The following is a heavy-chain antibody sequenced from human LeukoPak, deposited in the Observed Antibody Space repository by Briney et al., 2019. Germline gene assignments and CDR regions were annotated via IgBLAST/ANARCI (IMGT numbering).Heavy chain of an antibody. V-gene: IGHV1-69*01. J-gene: IGHJ6*02. CDR1: GGTFSSYA. CDR2: IIPIFGTA. Sequence: SVKVSCKASGGTFSSYAISWVRQAPGQGLEWMGGIIPIFGTANYAQRFQGRVTITADESTSTAYMELSSLRSEDTAVYYCARVQWELATYYYYGMDVWGQGTTVTVSS. D-gene: IGHD1-26*01. CDR3: ARVQWELATYYYYGMDV.